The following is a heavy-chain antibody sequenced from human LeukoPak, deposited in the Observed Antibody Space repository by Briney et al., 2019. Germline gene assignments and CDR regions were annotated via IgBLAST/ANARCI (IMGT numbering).Heavy chain of an antibody. CDR2: IYHSGIS. J-gene: IGHJ4*02. D-gene: IGHD5/OR15-5a*01. CDR1: DYSISSGYGYY. Sequence: SETLSLTCTVSDYSISSGYGYYWGWIRQPPGKGLEWIGNIYHSGISYYNHFNSSLKSRVTISIDTSKNQFSLRLTSVTAADTAVYFCATFVSTRYYFHYWGQGTLVTVSS. CDR3: ATFVSTRYYFHY. V-gene: IGHV4-38-2*02.